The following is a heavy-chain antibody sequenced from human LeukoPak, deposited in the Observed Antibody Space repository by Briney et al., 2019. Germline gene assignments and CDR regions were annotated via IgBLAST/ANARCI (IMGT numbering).Heavy chain of an antibody. Sequence: GGSLRLSCAASGFTFSSYWMHWVRQAPGEGLVWVSRIYNDGSSTSYADSVKGRFTISRDNAKNTLYLQMNSLRVEDTAVYYCARDGSSWANWLDPWGQGTPVTFSS. CDR2: IYNDGSST. V-gene: IGHV3-74*01. D-gene: IGHD6-13*01. CDR3: ARDGSSWANWLDP. J-gene: IGHJ5*02. CDR1: GFTFSSYW.